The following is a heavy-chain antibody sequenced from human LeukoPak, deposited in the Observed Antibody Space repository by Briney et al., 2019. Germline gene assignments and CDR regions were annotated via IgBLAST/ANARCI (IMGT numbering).Heavy chain of an antibody. V-gene: IGHV3-23*01. CDR3: AKAVMGGTVGEIDH. J-gene: IGHJ4*02. CDR2: ICGSGGTT. Sequence: PGGSLTLSCTSSGFTFHSYSMSWVRQAPGKGLQWVSSICGSGGTTYYADFVKGLFILSRDNYKKILYLQMNRLRGDDTAFYYGAKAVMGGTVGEIDHWGQGTLVTVSS. CDR1: GFTFHSYS. D-gene: IGHD1-26*01.